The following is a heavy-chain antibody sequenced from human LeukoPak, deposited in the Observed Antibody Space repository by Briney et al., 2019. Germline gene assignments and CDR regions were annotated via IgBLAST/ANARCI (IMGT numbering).Heavy chain of an antibody. CDR1: GFTFSSYW. V-gene: IGHV3-7*01. Sequence: GGSLRLSCAASGFTFSSYWMSWVRQAPGKGLEWVANIKQDGREKYYVDSVKGRFTISRDNAKNSLYLQMNSLRAEDTAVYYCARELIVATIRGAFDYWGQGTLVTVSS. CDR3: ARELIVATIRGAFDY. CDR2: IKQDGREK. D-gene: IGHD5-12*01. J-gene: IGHJ4*02.